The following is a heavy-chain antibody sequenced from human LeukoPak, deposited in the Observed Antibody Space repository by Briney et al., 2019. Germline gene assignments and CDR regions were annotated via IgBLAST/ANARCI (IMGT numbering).Heavy chain of an antibody. CDR2: ISSSSSYI. V-gene: IGHV3-21*01. D-gene: IGHD6-13*01. CDR3: ARDLNPYSSSWYGY. CDR1: GFTFSSYS. J-gene: IGHJ4*02. Sequence: GGSLRLSCAASGFTFSSYSMSWVRQAPGKGLGWVSSISSSSSYIYYADSVKGRFTISRDNAKNSLYLQMNSLRAEDTAVYYCARDLNPYSSSWYGYWGQGTLVTVSS.